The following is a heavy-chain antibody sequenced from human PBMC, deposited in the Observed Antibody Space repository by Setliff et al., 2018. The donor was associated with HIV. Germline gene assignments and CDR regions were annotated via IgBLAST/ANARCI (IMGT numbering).Heavy chain of an antibody. V-gene: IGHV1-69*05. Sequence: GASVKVSCKASGGTFSSYAISWVRQAPGQGLEWMGGIIPIFGTANYAQKFQGRVTITTDESTSTAYMELSSLRSEDTAVYYCARVGYYDSSGYGGAFDIWGQGTMVTVS. CDR2: IIPIFGTA. J-gene: IGHJ3*02. CDR1: GGTFSSYA. CDR3: ARVGYYDSSGYGGAFDI. D-gene: IGHD3-22*01.